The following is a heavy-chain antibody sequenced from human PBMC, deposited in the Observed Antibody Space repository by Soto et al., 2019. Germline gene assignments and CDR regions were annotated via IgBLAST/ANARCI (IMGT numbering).Heavy chain of an antibody. CDR1: GGTISSSNW. D-gene: IGHD2-21*02. CDR2: IYHSGST. Sequence: SETLSLTCAVSGGTISSSNWWSWVRQPPGKGLEWIGDIYHSGSTNYNPSLKSRVTISVDKSKNQYSLKLSSVTPADTAVYYCARVLRTARLPEIYRMDVWGQGTTVTVSS. V-gene: IGHV4-4*02. CDR3: ARVLRTARLPEIYRMDV. J-gene: IGHJ6*02.